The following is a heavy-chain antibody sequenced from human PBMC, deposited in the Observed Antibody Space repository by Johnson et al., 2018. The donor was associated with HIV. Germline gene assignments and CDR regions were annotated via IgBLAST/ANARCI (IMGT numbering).Heavy chain of an antibody. CDR1: GFTFSSYW. Sequence: VQLVESGGGLVQPGGSLRLSCAASGFTFSSYWMNWVRQAPGKGLEWVANIKEDVSEKYYVDSVKGRFTISRDNAKNSLYLQMNSLRAEDTAVYYCARDRGAARDAFDIWGQGTMVTVSS. CDR2: IKEDVSEK. V-gene: IGHV3-7*03. J-gene: IGHJ3*02. CDR3: ARDRGAARDAFDI. D-gene: IGHD6-6*01.